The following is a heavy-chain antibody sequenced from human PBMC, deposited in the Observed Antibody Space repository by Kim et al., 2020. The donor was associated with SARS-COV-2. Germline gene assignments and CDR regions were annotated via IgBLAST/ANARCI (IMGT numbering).Heavy chain of an antibody. J-gene: IGHJ4*02. D-gene: IGHD2-2*01. V-gene: IGHV1-18*01. CDR1: GYTFTSYG. CDR3: ARDCSSTSCDSFDY. CDR2: ISAFNGNT. Sequence: ASVKVSCKASGYTFTSYGISWVRQAPGQGLEWMGWISAFNGNTNYAQKLQGRVTMTTDTSTSTAYMELRSLRSDDTAVYYCARDCSSTSCDSFDYWGQGTLVTVSS.